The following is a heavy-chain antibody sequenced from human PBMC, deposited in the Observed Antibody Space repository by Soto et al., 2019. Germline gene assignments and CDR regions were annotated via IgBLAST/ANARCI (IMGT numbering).Heavy chain of an antibody. CDR2: ISRYGDFT. CDR3: AKDRYLDHDSRGYLFDN. Sequence: EVQLLESGGDLIQPGGSLRLSCAASGFTFNIYAMTWVRQAPGKGLEWVSAISRYGDFTYYADSVVGRFTISRDNSKNTLYLQMNSLRAEDTALYYCAKDRYLDHDSRGYLFDNWGQGTLVTVSS. D-gene: IGHD3-22*01. J-gene: IGHJ4*02. V-gene: IGHV3-23*01. CDR1: GFTFNIYA.